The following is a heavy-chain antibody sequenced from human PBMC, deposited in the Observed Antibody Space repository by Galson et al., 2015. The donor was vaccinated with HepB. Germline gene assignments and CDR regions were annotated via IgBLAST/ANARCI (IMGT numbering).Heavy chain of an antibody. CDR2: INQDGSDK. CDR3: ARGGSASDH. CDR1: GFTFSSSW. D-gene: IGHD3-16*01. Sequence: SLRLSCAASGFTFSSSWMTWVRQAPGKGLDWVANINQDGSDKYYVDSVRGRFTISRDNAKNSLYLQMNSLRAEDTAVYYCARGGSASDHWGQGTLITVSS. J-gene: IGHJ4*02. V-gene: IGHV3-7*03.